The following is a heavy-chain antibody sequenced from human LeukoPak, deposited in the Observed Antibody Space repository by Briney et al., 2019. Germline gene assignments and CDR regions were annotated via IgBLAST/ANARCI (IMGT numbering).Heavy chain of an antibody. J-gene: IGHJ5*02. D-gene: IGHD6-13*01. CDR2: INSDGSST. V-gene: IGHV3-74*01. Sequence: GGSLRLSCAASGFTFSSYWMHWVRQAPGKGLVWVSRINSDGSSTSYADSVKGRFTISRDYSKNTLYLQINSLRAEDTAVYYCARALSSSWYAFRSNWFDPWGQGTLVSVSS. CDR3: ARALSSSWYAFRSNWFDP. CDR1: GFTFSSYW.